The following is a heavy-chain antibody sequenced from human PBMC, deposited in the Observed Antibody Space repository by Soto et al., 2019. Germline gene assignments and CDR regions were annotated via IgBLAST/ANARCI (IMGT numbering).Heavy chain of an antibody. J-gene: IGHJ4*02. Sequence: QVHLVQSGTEARKPGSSVNVSCETSGGNFNSYGFNWVRQVPGQRLEWMGGIIPMFGIVKVGQIFQPRVAVTVDQATGTLYMDLTLLRPEDTAVYYCAGEVGGTGLQFRGQGTLVIVSS. CDR2: IIPMFGIV. V-gene: IGHV1-69*12. CDR3: AGEVGGTGLQF. CDR1: GGNFNSYG. D-gene: IGHD2-8*02.